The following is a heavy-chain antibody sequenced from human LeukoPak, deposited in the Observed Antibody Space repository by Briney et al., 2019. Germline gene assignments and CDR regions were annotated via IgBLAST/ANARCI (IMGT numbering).Heavy chain of an antibody. V-gene: IGHV4-34*01. CDR1: GGSFSGYF. J-gene: IGHJ4*02. D-gene: IGHD3-22*01. Sequence: PSETLSLTCAVYGGSFSGYFWSWVRQPPGKGLEWIGEINHSGRTNYNPSLKSRVTISVDTSKNQFSLKLMSVTAADTAVYYCARDLPVYYSDSSAQIGPFDDWGQGTPVTVSS. CDR2: INHSGRT. CDR3: ARDLPVYYSDSSAQIGPFDD.